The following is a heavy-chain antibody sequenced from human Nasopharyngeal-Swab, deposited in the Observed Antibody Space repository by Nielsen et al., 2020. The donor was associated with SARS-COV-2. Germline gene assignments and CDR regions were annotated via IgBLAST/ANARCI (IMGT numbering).Heavy chain of an antibody. V-gene: IGHV2-70*01. J-gene: IGHJ3*02. Sequence: SGQAPGKPPQTVTLTCTFAGSSLSTSGMRGSWTRQPPGKALEWLALIDWDDDKYYSTSLKTRLTISKDTSKNQVVLTMTNMDPVDTATYYCARTRIGNAFDIWGQGTMVTVSS. CDR3: ARTRIGNAFDI. CDR2: IDWDDDK. D-gene: IGHD1-26*01. CDR1: GSSLSTSGMR.